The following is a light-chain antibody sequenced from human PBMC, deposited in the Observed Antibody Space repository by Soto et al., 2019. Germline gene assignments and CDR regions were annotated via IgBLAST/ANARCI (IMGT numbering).Light chain of an antibody. J-gene: IGKJ4*01. CDR2: GAS. V-gene: IGKV3-20*01. CDR3: QHYGSSALT. Sequence: EIVLTQSPGTLSLSPGERGTLSCRASQSVSSSFLAWYQQKPGQAPRLLIYGASRRATGIPDRFSGNGSGTDFTLTISRLQPEDLAVYYCQHYGSSALTFGGGTKVEIK. CDR1: QSVSSSF.